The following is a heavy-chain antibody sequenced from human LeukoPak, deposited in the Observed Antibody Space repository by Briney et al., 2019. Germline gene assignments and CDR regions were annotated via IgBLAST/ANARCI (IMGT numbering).Heavy chain of an antibody. V-gene: IGHV4-34*01. Sequence: SETLSLTCAVYGGSFSGYYWSWIRQPPGKGLEWIGSIYYSGGTYYNPSLKSRVTISVDTSKNQFSLKLSSVTAADTAVYYCAREYVRYCSGGSCFGLPPFDYWGQGTLATVSS. CDR3: AREYVRYCSGGSCFGLPPFDY. CDR1: GGSFSGYY. CDR2: IYYSGGT. D-gene: IGHD2-15*01. J-gene: IGHJ4*02.